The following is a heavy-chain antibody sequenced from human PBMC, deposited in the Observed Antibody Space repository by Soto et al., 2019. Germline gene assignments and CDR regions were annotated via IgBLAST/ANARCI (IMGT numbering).Heavy chain of an antibody. CDR2: IYYSGST. CDR1: GGSISSGGYY. J-gene: IGHJ6*02. CDR3: AAIGVTIFGVVIPPVSASYGMDV. Sequence: SETLSLTCTVSGGSISSGGYYWSWIRQHPGKGLEWIGYIYYSGSTYYNPSLKSRVTISVDTSKNQFSLKLSSVTAADTAVYYCAAIGVTIFGVVIPPVSASYGMDVWGQGTTVTVSS. D-gene: IGHD3-3*01. V-gene: IGHV4-31*03.